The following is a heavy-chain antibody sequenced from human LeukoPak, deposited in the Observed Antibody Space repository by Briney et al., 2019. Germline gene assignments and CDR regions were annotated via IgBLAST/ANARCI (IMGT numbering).Heavy chain of an antibody. CDR3: ARLLLEGFDR. J-gene: IGHJ5*02. CDR2: IYYSGST. CDR1: GGSISSSSYY. V-gene: IGHV4-39*07. Sequence: SETLSLTCTVSGGSISSSSYYWGWIRQPPGKGLEWIGSIYYSGSTYYNPSLKSRVTISVDTSKNQFSLKLSSVTAADTAVYYCARLLLEGFDRWGQGTLVTVSS. D-gene: IGHD2/OR15-2a*01.